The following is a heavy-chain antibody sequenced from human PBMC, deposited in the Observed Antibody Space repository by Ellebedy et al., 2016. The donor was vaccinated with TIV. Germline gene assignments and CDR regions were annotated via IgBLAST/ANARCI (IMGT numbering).Heavy chain of an antibody. CDR2: IYSGGST. CDR1: GLTVSSNY. CDR3: ARDLSIAAAGTLAGDY. V-gene: IGHV3-53*01. D-gene: IGHD6-13*01. J-gene: IGHJ4*02. Sequence: GESLKISCAASGLTVSSNYMSWVRQAPGKGLEWISVIYSGGSTYYADSVKGRFTISRDNSKNTLYLQMNSLRAEDTAVYYCARDLSIAAAGTLAGDYWGQGTLVTVSS.